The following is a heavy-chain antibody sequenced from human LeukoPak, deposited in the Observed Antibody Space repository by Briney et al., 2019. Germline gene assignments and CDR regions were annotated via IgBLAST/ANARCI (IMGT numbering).Heavy chain of an antibody. V-gene: IGHV4-59*08. D-gene: IGHD2-15*01. CDR1: GGSSSGYY. CDR3: ARNLGSGYSYRFDY. J-gene: IGHJ4*02. Sequence: SETLSLTCTVTGGSSSGYYWSWIRQPPGKGLEWIGYVYNSEYTSYNPSLRSRVSISFDTSENQFSLSLTSVTAADTAVYYCARNLGSGYSYRFDYWGQGTLVTVSS. CDR2: VYNSEYT.